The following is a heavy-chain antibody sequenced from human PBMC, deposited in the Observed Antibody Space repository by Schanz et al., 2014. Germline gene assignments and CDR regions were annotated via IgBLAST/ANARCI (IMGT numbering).Heavy chain of an antibody. Sequence: VQLLESGGGLVQPGGSLRLSCAASGFTFSSYAMSWVRQPPGRGLEWVAVIWYDGSNKYYADSVKGRFTISRDNSKNTLYLQMNSLRAEDTAVYYCAKTPREYCNYDNCPNWFDSWGQGTLVTASS. CDR3: AKTPREYCNYDNCPNWFDS. D-gene: IGHD2-15*01. J-gene: IGHJ5*01. CDR1: GFTFSSYA. V-gene: IGHV3-33*06. CDR2: IWYDGSNK.